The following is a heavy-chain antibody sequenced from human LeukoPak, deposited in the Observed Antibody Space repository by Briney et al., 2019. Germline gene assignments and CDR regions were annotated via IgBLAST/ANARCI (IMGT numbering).Heavy chain of an antibody. J-gene: IGHJ4*02. CDR2: INPSGGST. Sequence: ASVRVSCEASGYTFTSYYMHWVRQAPGQGLEWMGIINPSGGSTSYAQKFQGRDTMTRDTSTSTVYMELSSLRSEDTAVYYCARGQGLGSITIFGVVIKPHPYYFDYWGQGTLVTVSS. CDR3: ARGQGLGSITIFGVVIKPHPYYFDY. CDR1: GYTFTSYY. D-gene: IGHD3-3*01. V-gene: IGHV1-46*01.